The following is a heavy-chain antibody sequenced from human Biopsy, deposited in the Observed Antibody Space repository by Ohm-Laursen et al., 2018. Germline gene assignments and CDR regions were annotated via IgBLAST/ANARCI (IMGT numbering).Heavy chain of an antibody. CDR1: GGSISNNNYY. D-gene: IGHD3-22*01. J-gene: IGHJ5*02. Sequence: SDTLSLTCTVSGGSISNNNYYWGWIRQPPGKGLEWIGGIFYRGSTHYKPSLKSRVNISVDTSKNQFSLKRNSVTAADTAVYYCARDYDTSGYYYVSWGQGTLVTVSS. CDR2: IFYRGST. CDR3: ARDYDTSGYYYVS. V-gene: IGHV4-39*01.